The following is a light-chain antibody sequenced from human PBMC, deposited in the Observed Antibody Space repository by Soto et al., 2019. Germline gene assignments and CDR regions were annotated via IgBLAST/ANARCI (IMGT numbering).Light chain of an antibody. Sequence: DIVMTQSPDSLAVSLGERATINCKSSQSVLSSSNNKNFLAWYQQKPGQSPNLLIYWASTRESGVPDRFSGSGSWTAFTLTISSLQAEDVAVYFCQQYYSIPFTFGQGTKLEIK. CDR3: QQYYSIPFT. V-gene: IGKV4-1*01. J-gene: IGKJ2*01. CDR2: WAS. CDR1: QSVLSSSNNKNF.